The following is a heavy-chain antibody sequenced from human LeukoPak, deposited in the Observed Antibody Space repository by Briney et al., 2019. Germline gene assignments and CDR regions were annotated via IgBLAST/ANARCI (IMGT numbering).Heavy chain of an antibody. V-gene: IGHV1-69*13. CDR1: GGTFSSYA. CDR2: IIPIFGTA. D-gene: IGHD3-22*01. CDR3: ARGRALATYYYDSSGYSPHFDY. Sequence: SVKVSCKASGGTFSSYAISWVRQAPGQGLGWMGGIIPIFGTANYAQKFQGRVTITADESTSTAYVELSSLRSEDTAVYYCARGRALATYYYDSSGYSPHFDYWGQGTLVTVSS. J-gene: IGHJ4*02.